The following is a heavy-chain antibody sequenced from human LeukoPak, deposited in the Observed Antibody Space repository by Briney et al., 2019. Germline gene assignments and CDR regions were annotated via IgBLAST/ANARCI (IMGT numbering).Heavy chain of an antibody. D-gene: IGHD6-19*01. V-gene: IGHV4-39*01. Sequence: PSETLSLTCTVSGGSINSRSYYWGWIRQPPGKGLEWIGSIYYSGSTYYNPSLKSRGTMSVDTSKNQFSLKLSSVTAADTAVYYCARQEDSSGWYGIADYWGQGTLVTVSS. CDR2: IYYSGST. J-gene: IGHJ4*02. CDR1: GGSINSRSYY. CDR3: ARQEDSSGWYGIADY.